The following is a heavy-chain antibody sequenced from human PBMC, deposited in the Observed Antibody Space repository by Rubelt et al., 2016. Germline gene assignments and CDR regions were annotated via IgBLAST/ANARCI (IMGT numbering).Heavy chain of an antibody. Sequence: QVQLQQWGAGLLKPSKTLSLTCAVYGGSFSGYYWSWIRQPPGKGLEWIGEINHSGGTNYNPSLKSRCTIAVDTSKNQFSRRLSSGTAADTAVYYCARRVGQRNQDTRSIDYWGQGTLVTVSS. CDR1: GGSFSGYY. CDR2: INHSGGT. D-gene: IGHD1-14*01. V-gene: IGHV4-34*01. J-gene: IGHJ4*02. CDR3: ARRVGQRNQDTRSIDY.